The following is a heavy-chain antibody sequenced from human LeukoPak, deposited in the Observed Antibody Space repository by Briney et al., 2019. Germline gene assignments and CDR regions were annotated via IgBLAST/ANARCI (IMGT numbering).Heavy chain of an antibody. CDR1: GYTLTELS. D-gene: IGHD3-10*01. J-gene: IGHJ6*02. Sequence: GASVKVSCKVSGYTLTELSTHWVRQAPGKGLEWMGGFDPEDGETIYAQKFQGRVTMTEDTSTDTAYMELSSLRSEDTAVYYCATELGYGSGRLYGMDVWGQGTTVTVSS. CDR3: ATELGYGSGRLYGMDV. CDR2: FDPEDGET. V-gene: IGHV1-24*01.